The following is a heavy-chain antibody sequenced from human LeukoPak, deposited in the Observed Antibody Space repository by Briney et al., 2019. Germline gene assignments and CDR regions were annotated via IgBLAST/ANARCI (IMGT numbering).Heavy chain of an antibody. D-gene: IGHD5-18*01. CDR2: IYYSGST. Sequence: SETLSLTCTVSGGSISSYYWSWIRQPPGKGLAWIGYIYYSGSTNYNPSLKRQVTISVDTSKNQFSLKLSSVTAADTAVYYCARAGYSYGYFFDYWGQGTLVTVSS. CDR3: ARAGYSYGYFFDY. V-gene: IGHV4-59*01. CDR1: GGSISSYY. J-gene: IGHJ4*02.